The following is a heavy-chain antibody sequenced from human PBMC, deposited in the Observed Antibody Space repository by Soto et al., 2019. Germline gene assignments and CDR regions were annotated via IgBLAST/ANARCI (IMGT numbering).Heavy chain of an antibody. D-gene: IGHD2-2*01. CDR1: GYSFTSYW. Sequence: GESLKISCKGSGYSFTSYWISWVRQMPGKGLEWMGRIDPSDSYTNYSPSFQGHVTISADKSISTAYLQWSSLKASDTAMYYCARLPNIVVVPAATMWFDPWGQGTLVTVSS. CDR2: IDPSDSYT. V-gene: IGHV5-10-1*01. J-gene: IGHJ5*02. CDR3: ARLPNIVVVPAATMWFDP.